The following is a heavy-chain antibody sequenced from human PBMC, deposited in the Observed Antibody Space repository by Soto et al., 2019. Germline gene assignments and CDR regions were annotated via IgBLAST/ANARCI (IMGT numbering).Heavy chain of an antibody. Sequence: SETLSLTCTVSGGSISSYYWSWIRQPPGKGLEWIGYIYYSGSTNYNPSLKSRVTISVDTAKNQFSLKLSSVTAADTAVYYCARRSYVRGWDHDSSSWFYYYYMDVWGKGTTVTVSS. D-gene: IGHD6-13*01. V-gene: IGHV4-59*08. CDR2: IYYSGST. CDR3: ARRSYVRGWDHDSSSWFYYYYMDV. CDR1: GGSISSYY. J-gene: IGHJ6*03.